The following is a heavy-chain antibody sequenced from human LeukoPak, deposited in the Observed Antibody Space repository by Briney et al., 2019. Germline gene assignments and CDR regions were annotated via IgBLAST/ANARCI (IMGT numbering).Heavy chain of an antibody. J-gene: IGHJ4*02. CDR1: GFTFSNYA. CDR2: ISYEGNNR. V-gene: IGHV3-30*18. D-gene: IGHD3-3*01. Sequence: GGSLRLPCTASGFTFSNYAMHWVRRAPGKGLEWVAGISYEGNNRYYADSVKGRFTISRDNHKNTVYLEMNSLRAEDTAVYYCAKGHYESAVRGGHLDYWGQGTLVTVSS. CDR3: AKGHYESAVRGGHLDY.